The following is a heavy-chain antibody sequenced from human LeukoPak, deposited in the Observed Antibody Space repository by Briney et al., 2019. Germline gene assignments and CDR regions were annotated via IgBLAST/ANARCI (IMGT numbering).Heavy chain of an antibody. V-gene: IGHV1-2*02. J-gene: IGHJ2*01. D-gene: IGHD2-2*02. Sequence: ASVKVSCKASGCTFTAYYMHWVRQAPGQGLEWMRWINPNSGATNSAQKFQGRVTMTRDTSISTAYMELSRLRSDDTAVYYCARGTIVVVPAAIGTHWYFDLWGRGTLVTVSS. CDR2: INPNSGAT. CDR3: ARGTIVVVPAAIGTHWYFDL. CDR1: GCTFTAYY.